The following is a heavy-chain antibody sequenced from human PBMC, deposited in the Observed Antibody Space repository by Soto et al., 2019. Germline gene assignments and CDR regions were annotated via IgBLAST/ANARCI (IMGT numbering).Heavy chain of an antibody. D-gene: IGHD3-3*01. CDR1: GYTFTSYA. J-gene: IGHJ3*02. Sequence: QVQLVQSGAEVKKPGASVKVSCKASGYTFTSYAMHWVRQAPGQRLEWMGWINAGNGNTKYSQKFQGRVTITRDTSASTAYMELSSLRSEDTAVYYCARGLRFSEWLFSPFVGDAFDIWGQGTMVTVSS. V-gene: IGHV1-3*01. CDR3: ARGLRFSEWLFSPFVGDAFDI. CDR2: INAGNGNT.